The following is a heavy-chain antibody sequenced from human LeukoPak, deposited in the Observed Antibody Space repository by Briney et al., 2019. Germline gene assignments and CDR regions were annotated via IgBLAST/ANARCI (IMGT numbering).Heavy chain of an antibody. CDR1: GGSISSYY. J-gene: IGHJ3*02. CDR2: IYYSEST. D-gene: IGHD4-17*01. CDR3: ARSYGAQNAFDI. Sequence: SETLSLTCTVSGGSISSYYWSWIRQPPGKGLEWIGCIYYSESTNYNPSLKSRVTMSVDTSKNQFSLKLSSVTAADTAVYYCARSYGAQNAFDIWGQGTMVTVFS. V-gene: IGHV4-59*01.